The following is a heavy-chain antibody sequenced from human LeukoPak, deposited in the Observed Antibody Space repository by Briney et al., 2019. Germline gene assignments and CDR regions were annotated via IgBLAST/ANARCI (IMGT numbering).Heavy chain of an antibody. CDR1: GGSISSYY. CDR3: ARERSMVRGLSWFDP. D-gene: IGHD3-10*01. Sequence: SETLSLTCTVSGGSISSYYWSWIRQPAGKGLEWIGRIYTSGSTNYNPSLKSRVTMSVDTSKNQFSLKLSSVTAADTALYYCARERSMVRGLSWFDPWGQGTLVTVSS. V-gene: IGHV4-4*07. CDR2: IYTSGST. J-gene: IGHJ5*02.